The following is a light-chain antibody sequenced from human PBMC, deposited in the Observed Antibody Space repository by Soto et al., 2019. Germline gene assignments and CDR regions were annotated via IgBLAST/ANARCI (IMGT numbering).Light chain of an antibody. CDR2: KAS. Sequence: DIQMTQSPSTLSASVGDRVAITCRASQSISTYLAWYQQKPGKAPKLLIYKASSLESGVPSRFSGSGSGAEFTLTISSLQPEDFAVYYCQQYNNWPITFGQGTRLEVK. V-gene: IGKV1-5*03. CDR3: QQYNNWPIT. J-gene: IGKJ5*01. CDR1: QSISTY.